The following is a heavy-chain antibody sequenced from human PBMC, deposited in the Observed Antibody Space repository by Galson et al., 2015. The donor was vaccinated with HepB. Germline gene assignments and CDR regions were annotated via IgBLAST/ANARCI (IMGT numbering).Heavy chain of an antibody. V-gene: IGHV1-69*04. CDR2: IIPILGIA. CDR3: AREAVGARFDP. J-gene: IGHJ5*02. CDR1: GGTFSSYA. Sequence: SCKASGGTFSSYAISWVRQAPGQGLEWMGRIIPILGIANYAQKFQGRVTITADKSTSTAYMELSSLRSEDTAVYYCAREAVGARFDPWGQGTLVTVSS. D-gene: IGHD1-26*01.